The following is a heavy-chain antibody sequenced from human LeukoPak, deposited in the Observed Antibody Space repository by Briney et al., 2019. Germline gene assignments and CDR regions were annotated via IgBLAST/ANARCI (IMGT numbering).Heavy chain of an antibody. Sequence: PGGSLRLSCAASGFPFSAHFMTWVRQAPGKGLEWVAKIKPDGSESYYVDSVKGRFTFSRDNARNSLYLQMNKLRGEDTAVYYCVRENLWRVDVWGQGTTVIASS. CDR1: GFPFSAHF. V-gene: IGHV3-7*01. CDR3: VRENLWRVDV. CDR2: IKPDGSES. D-gene: IGHD3-3*01. J-gene: IGHJ6*02.